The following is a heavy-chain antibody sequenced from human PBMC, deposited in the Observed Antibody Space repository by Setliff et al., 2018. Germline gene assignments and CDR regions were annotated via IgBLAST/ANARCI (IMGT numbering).Heavy chain of an antibody. V-gene: IGHV3-48*01. CDR2: ISYSGNSR. D-gene: IGHD3-3*01. J-gene: IGHJ3*02. Sequence: SLRLSCAASGFVFSDYNMNWVRQAPGKGLEWVSYISYSGNSRYYVNPVKGRFTITRDNARKSLYLQMNTLRVEDTAVYYCVGGKDRSGYYQSPTSDDGFDIWGQGTLVTVSS. CDR3: VGGKDRSGYYQSPTSDDGFDI. CDR1: GFVFSDYN.